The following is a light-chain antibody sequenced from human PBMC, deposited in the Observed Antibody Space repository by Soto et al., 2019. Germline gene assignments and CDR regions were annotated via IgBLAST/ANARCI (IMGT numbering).Light chain of an antibody. J-gene: IGKJ1*01. CDR2: AAS. Sequence: DIQMTQSPSSLSASVGDRVTITCRASQSIRNYLNWYQQIPGKAPKLLIYAASSLQSGVPSRFSGSGSGTDLTLTISSLQPEDFATYYCQQSYSTPRAFGQGTKVDI. V-gene: IGKV1-39*01. CDR1: QSIRNY. CDR3: QQSYSTPRA.